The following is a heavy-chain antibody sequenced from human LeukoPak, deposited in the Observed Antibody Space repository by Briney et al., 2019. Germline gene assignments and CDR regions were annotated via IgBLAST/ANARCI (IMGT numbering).Heavy chain of an antibody. J-gene: IGHJ4*02. CDR1: GFTFSSYT. CDR3: ARGAIGYSYGSPTGY. CDR2: ITYDGSNK. V-gene: IGHV3-30-3*01. Sequence: PGGSLRLSCAASGFTFSSYTMHWVRQAPGKGLEWVAVITYDGSNKYYADSVKGRFTISRDNSKSTLYLQMNSLRAEDTAVYYCARGAIGYSYGSPTGYWGQGTLVTVSS. D-gene: IGHD5-18*01.